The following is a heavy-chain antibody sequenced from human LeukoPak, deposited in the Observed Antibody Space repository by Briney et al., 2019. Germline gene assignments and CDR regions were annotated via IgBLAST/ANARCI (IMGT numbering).Heavy chain of an antibody. CDR1: GFTFSNNA. Sequence: GGSLRLSCGASGFTFSNNAMSWVRQAPGKGLEWVAVISYDGSNKYYADSVKGRFTISRDNSKNTLYLQMNSLRAEDTAVYYCAKVLPYCSSTSCYDRYYGMDVWGQGTTVTVSS. V-gene: IGHV3-30*18. J-gene: IGHJ6*02. CDR2: ISYDGSNK. D-gene: IGHD2-2*01. CDR3: AKVLPYCSSTSCYDRYYGMDV.